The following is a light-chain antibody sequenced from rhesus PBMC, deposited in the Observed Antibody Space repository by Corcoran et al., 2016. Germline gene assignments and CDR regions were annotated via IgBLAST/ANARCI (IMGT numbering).Light chain of an antibody. V-gene: IGKV1-38*01. J-gene: IGKJ3*01. CDR1: QGISSY. Sequence: DIQLTQSPSSLSASVGDRVTITCRASQGISSYLAWYQQKSGKAPKLLIFDSSSLQSGVPSRFSGSGSGIEFTPTISRLPPEYFATYYCQRRNTFPFTFGPGTKLDIK. CDR2: DSS. CDR3: QRRNTFPFT.